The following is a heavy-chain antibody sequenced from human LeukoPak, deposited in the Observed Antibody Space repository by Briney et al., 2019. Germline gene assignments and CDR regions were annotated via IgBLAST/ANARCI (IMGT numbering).Heavy chain of an antibody. Sequence: SETLSLTCTVSGDSISSSNCYWGWIRQPPGKGLEWIGSIYFSGGTYYNASLKSRVTISVDTSKNQFSLKLSSVTAADTAVYYCARQTGSGLFSLPGGQGTLVSVSS. CDR1: GDSISSSNCY. J-gene: IGHJ4*02. CDR3: ARQTGSGLFSLP. D-gene: IGHD3-10*01. V-gene: IGHV4-39*01. CDR2: IYFSGGT.